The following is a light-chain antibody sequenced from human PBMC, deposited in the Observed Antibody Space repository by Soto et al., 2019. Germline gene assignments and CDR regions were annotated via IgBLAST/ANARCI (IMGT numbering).Light chain of an antibody. CDR3: HQYDGSPIT. CDR2: GIS. Sequence: IVLTQSPGTLSLSPGERATLSCRASQTVTRSYLAWYQHKPGQAPRLLISGISRRAPGISDRFSGDGSGTDFTLTISRLEPEDYAVYYCHQYDGSPITFGQGTRLEIK. J-gene: IGKJ5*01. CDR1: QTVTRSY. V-gene: IGKV3-20*01.